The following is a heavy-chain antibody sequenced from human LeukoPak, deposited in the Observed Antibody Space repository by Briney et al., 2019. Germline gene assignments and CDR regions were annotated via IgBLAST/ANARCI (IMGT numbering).Heavy chain of an antibody. D-gene: IGHD3-16*01. Sequence: ASVKVSCKASGYTFTSYAMHWVRQAPGQGLEWMGYMRPTDAYTGYAPKFQGRVTVTRDTSTNTIYMELSSLRSDDTAVYYCATSWGPDTSAFRWGRDGMDVWGQGTTVIVS. CDR3: ATSWGPDTSAFRWGRDGMDV. CDR1: GYTFTSYA. V-gene: IGHV1-46*01. J-gene: IGHJ6*02. CDR2: MRPTDAYT.